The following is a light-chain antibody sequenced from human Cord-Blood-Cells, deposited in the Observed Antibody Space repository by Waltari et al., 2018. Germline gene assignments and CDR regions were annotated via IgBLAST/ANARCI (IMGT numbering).Light chain of an antibody. V-gene: IGKV4-1*01. CDR3: QQYYSTPYT. Sequence: IVMTQSHDYLAVSLGERATINCKSSQSVLYSSNNKNYLAWYQQKPGQPPKLLIYWASTRESGVPDRFSGSGSGTDFTLTISSLQAEDVAVYYCQQYYSTPYTFGQGTKLEIK. CDR1: QSVLYSSNNKNY. CDR2: WAS. J-gene: IGKJ2*01.